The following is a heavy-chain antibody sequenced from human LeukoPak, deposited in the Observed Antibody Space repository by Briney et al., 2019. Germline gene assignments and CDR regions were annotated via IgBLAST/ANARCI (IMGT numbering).Heavy chain of an antibody. J-gene: IGHJ4*02. Sequence: ASVKVSCKASGYTFTSYYMHWVRQAPGPGLEWMGIINPSGGSTSYAQKFQGRVTMTRDMSTSTVYMELSSLRSEDTAVYYCARVLRYGDYLTTLGYWGQGTLVTVSS. D-gene: IGHD4-17*01. CDR2: INPSGGST. CDR1: GYTFTSYY. V-gene: IGHV1-46*01. CDR3: ARVLRYGDYLTTLGY.